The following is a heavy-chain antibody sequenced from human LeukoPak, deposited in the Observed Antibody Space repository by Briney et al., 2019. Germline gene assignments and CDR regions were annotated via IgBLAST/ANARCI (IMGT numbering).Heavy chain of an antibody. D-gene: IGHD6-13*01. CDR3: ARHGPPPIAAVGKNPYFDY. CDR1: GGSFSGYY. V-gene: IGHV4-59*08. Sequence: SETLSLTCAVYGGSFSGYYWSWIRQPPGKGLEWIGYIYYSGSTNYNPSLKSRVTISVDTSKNQFSLKLSSVTAADTAVYYCARHGPPPIAAVGKNPYFDYWGQGTLVTVSS. CDR2: IYYSGST. J-gene: IGHJ4*02.